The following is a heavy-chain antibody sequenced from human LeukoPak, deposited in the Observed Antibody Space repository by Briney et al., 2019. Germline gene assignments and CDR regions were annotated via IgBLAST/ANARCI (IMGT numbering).Heavy chain of an antibody. D-gene: IGHD4-17*01. V-gene: IGHV4-30-4*01. CDR2: IYYSGST. CDR3: ASQLKWAHYGDYEDY. Sequence: SETLSLTCTVSGGSISSGDYYWSWIRQPPGKGLEWIGYIYYSGSTYYNPSLKSRVTISVDTSKNQFSLKLSSVTAADTAVYYCASQLKWAHYGDYEDYWGQGTLVTVSS. J-gene: IGHJ4*02. CDR1: GGSISSGDYY.